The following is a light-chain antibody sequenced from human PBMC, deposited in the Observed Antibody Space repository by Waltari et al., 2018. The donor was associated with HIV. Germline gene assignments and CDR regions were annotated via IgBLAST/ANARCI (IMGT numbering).Light chain of an antibody. V-gene: IGLV1-47*01. CDR2: RDS. CDR1: NSNVGSNY. CDR3: ATWDDSLNGVL. J-gene: IGLJ2*01. Sequence: QSVLTQPPSASEIPGQRVTISCTGGNSNVGSNYVYWYQQVPGTATKRLVYRDSQRESRVSYRFTGSKSGTSASLAISGLRSEDEADYYCATWDDSLNGVLFGGGTKLTVL.